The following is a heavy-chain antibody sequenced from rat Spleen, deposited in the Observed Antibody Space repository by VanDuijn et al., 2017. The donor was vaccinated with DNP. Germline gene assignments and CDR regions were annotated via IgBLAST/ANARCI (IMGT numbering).Heavy chain of an antibody. Sequence: EVQLVESGGGPVQPGRSLKLSCVASGFTFSNYGMAWVRQAPTKGREWVATISYDGSSTWYRESVKGRFTISRDNAKSTLYLQMDSLRSGDTATYYCAGRPPPTRGPFDYWGQGVTVTVSS. CDR1: GFTFSNYG. V-gene: IGHV5-29*01. D-gene: IGHD1-4*01. CDR2: ISYDGSST. CDR3: AGRPPPTRGPFDY. J-gene: IGHJ2*01.